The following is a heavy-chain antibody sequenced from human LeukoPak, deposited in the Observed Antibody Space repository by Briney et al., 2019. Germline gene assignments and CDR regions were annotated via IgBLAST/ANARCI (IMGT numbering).Heavy chain of an antibody. CDR1: GYTFTGYY. D-gene: IGHD2-2*02. CDR3: ATDPRHCSNSNSCYNY. V-gene: IGHV1-2*02. J-gene: IGHJ4*02. CDR2: INPNSGGT. Sequence: ASVKVSCKASGYTFTGYYMHWVRQAPGQGLEWMGWINPNSGGTNYAQKFQGRVTMTRDTSISTAYMELSRLRSDDTAVYYCATDPRHCSNSNSCYNYWGQGTLVTVSS.